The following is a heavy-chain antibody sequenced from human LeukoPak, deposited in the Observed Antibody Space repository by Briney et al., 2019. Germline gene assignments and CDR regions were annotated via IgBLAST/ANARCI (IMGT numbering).Heavy chain of an antibody. CDR3: ARARGGIVVVPAAS. CDR2: INPNSGGT. D-gene: IGHD2-2*01. CDR1: GYTFTSYA. Sequence: ASVKVSCKASGYTFTSYAMHWVRQAPGQRLEWMGWINPNSGGTNYAQKFQGRVTMTRDTSISTAYMELSRLRSDDTAVYYCARARGGIVVVPAASWGQGTLVTVSS. J-gene: IGHJ5*02. V-gene: IGHV1-2*02.